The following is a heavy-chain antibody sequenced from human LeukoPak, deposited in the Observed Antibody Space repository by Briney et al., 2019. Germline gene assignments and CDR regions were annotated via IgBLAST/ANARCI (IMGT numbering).Heavy chain of an antibody. V-gene: IGHV3-53*05. CDR3: AREGDYYDSSGYYSNWFDP. Sequence: GGSLRLSCAAPGFTVSSNYMSWVRQAPGKGLEWVSVIYSGGSTYYADSVKGRFTISRDNSKNTLYLQMNSLRAEDTAVYYCAREGDYYDSSGYYSNWFDPWGQGTLVTVSS. J-gene: IGHJ5*02. CDR2: IYSGGST. CDR1: GFTVSSNY. D-gene: IGHD3-22*01.